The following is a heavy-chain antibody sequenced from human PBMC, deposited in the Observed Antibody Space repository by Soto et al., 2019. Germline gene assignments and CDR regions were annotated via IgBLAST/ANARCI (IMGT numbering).Heavy chain of an antibody. CDR3: ASQIRGSFRLGPFDI. D-gene: IGHD3-10*01. V-gene: IGHV1-69*12. J-gene: IGHJ3*02. CDR2: IIPIFGTA. Sequence: QVQLVQSGAEVKKPGSSVKVSCKASGGTFSSYAISWVRQAPGQGLEWMGGIIPIFGTANYAQKFQGRVTITADESTSPAYMELSSVKSEGTVVYYCASQIRGSFRLGPFDIWGQGTMVTVS. CDR1: GGTFSSYA.